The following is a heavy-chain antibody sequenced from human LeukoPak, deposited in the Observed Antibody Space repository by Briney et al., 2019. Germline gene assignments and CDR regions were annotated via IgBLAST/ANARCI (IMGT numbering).Heavy chain of an antibody. V-gene: IGHV3-73*01. CDR2: IRSKANSYAT. CDR3: TRQVGYCSSTSCYPDAFDI. Sequence: GGSLRLSCAASGFTFSGSAMHWVRPASGKGLGWVGRIRSKANSYATAYAASVKGRLTISRDDSKNTAYLQMNSLKTEDTAVYYCTRQVGYCSSTSCYPDAFDIWGQGTMVTVSS. CDR1: GFTFSGSA. D-gene: IGHD2-2*01. J-gene: IGHJ3*02.